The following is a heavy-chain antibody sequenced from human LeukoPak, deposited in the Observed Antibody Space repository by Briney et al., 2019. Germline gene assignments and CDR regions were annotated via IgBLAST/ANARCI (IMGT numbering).Heavy chain of an antibody. CDR2: INPNSGGT. V-gene: IGHV1-2*02. D-gene: IGHD6-19*01. Sequence: GASVKVSCKASGYTFTSYDINWVRQATGQGLEWMGWINPNSGGTNYAQKFQGRVTMTRDTSISTAYMELSRLRSDDTAVYYCARGAYSSGWYGDYWGQGTLVTVSS. CDR1: GYTFTSYD. J-gene: IGHJ4*02. CDR3: ARGAYSSGWYGDY.